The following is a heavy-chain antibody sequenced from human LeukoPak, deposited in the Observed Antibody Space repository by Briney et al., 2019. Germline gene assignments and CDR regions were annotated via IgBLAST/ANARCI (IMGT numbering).Heavy chain of an antibody. D-gene: IGHD1-1*01. CDR2: IKQDGSEK. J-gene: IGHJ4*02. CDR1: GFTFSSYW. V-gene: IGHV3-7*01. CDR3: ASDTTYDALDY. Sequence: GGSLRLSCAASGFTFSSYWMSWVRQAPGKGLEWVANIKQDGSEKYYVDSVKGRFTISRDNAKNSLYLQMNSLRAEDTAVYYCASDTTYDALDYWGQGTLVTVSS.